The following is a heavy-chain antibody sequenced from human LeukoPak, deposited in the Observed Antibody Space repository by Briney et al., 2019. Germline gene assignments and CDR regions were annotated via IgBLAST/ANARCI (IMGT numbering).Heavy chain of an antibody. Sequence: SETLSLTCTVSGYSISSGTYCWTWIRQPAGKGLEWIGRISTSGSTNYNPSLKSRVTISLDTSKNQFSLKLSSVTAADTAVYYCARHVVGGYCSSTSCRHYYYYYYMDVWGKGTTVTISS. CDR2: ISTSGST. CDR3: ARHVVGGYCSSTSCRHYYYYYYMDV. D-gene: IGHD2-2*01. J-gene: IGHJ6*03. CDR1: GYSISSGTYC. V-gene: IGHV4-61*02.